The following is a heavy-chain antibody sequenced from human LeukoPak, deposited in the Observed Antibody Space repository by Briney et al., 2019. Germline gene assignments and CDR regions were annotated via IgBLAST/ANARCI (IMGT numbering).Heavy chain of an antibody. V-gene: IGHV4-4*07. J-gene: IGHJ4*02. CDR2: IYTTGST. Sequence: NASETLSLTCTVSGGSISSYYWTWFRQPAGKGLEWIGRIYTTGSTNYNPSLNSRVTMSVDTSKNQFSLKLSSVTAADTAVYYCARLIAVAGKAGFDYWGQGTLVTVSS. CDR3: ARLIAVAGKAGFDY. CDR1: GGSISSYY. D-gene: IGHD6-19*01.